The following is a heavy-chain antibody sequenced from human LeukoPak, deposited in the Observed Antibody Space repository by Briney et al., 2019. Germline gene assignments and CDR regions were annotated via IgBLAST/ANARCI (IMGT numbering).Heavy chain of an antibody. J-gene: IGHJ3*02. CDR3: ARDLVTVTKGFDI. CDR1: TDSFSSHY. V-gene: IGHV4-59*11. Sequence: SETLSLTCVVSTDSFSSHYWTWIRQPPGKGLEWIGYISYIGSTNFNPSLKSRVTISIDTSKNQFSLKLTSVTAADTAVYYCARDLVTVTKGFDIWGQGTMVSVSS. D-gene: IGHD4-17*01. CDR2: ISYIGST.